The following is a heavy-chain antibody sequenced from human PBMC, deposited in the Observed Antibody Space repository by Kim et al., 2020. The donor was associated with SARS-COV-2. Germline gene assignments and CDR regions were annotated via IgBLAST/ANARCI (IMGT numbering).Heavy chain of an antibody. CDR2: INHSGST. D-gene: IGHD6-19*01. V-gene: IGHV4-34*01. CDR3: ARGGLEWLVIFPLTSGMDV. Sequence: SETLSLTCAVYGGSFSGYYWSWIRQPPGKGLEWIGEINHSGSTNYNPSLKSRVTISVDTSKNQFSLKLSSVTAADTAVYYCARGGLEWLVIFPLTSGMDVWGQGTTVTVSS. J-gene: IGHJ6*02. CDR1: GGSFSGYY.